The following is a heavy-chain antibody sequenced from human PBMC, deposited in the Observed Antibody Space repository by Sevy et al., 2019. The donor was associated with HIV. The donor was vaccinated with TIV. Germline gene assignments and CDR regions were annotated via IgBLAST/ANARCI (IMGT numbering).Heavy chain of an antibody. CDR3: ARPQYGGSHLLFDY. V-gene: IGHV4-38-2*01. D-gene: IGHD5-12*01. CDR1: GYSISSSNW. Sequence: SETLSLTCAVSGYSISSSNWWGWIRQPPGKGLEWIGSIYYSGSTYYNPSLMSRVTISVDTSRNQFSLKLSSVTAADTAVYYCARPQYGGSHLLFDYWGQGTLVTVSS. CDR2: IYYSGST. J-gene: IGHJ4*02.